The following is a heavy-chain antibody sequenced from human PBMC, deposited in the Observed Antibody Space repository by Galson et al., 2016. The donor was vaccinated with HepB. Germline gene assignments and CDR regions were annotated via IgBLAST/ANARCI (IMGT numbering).Heavy chain of an antibody. CDR1: GGSISNSSYY. CDR2: IHYDGSI. D-gene: IGHD2-15*01. V-gene: IGHV4-39*01. J-gene: IGHJ4*02. CDR3: ASPSLGYCSGGHCYRGLGY. Sequence: LSLTCSVSGGSISNSSYYWAWIRQPPGKGLEWIGSIHYDGSIYYNPSLKSRVTIFLDTSKNQFSLNLTSVTAADTAVYYCASPSLGYCSGGHCYRGLGYWGQGTLVTVSS.